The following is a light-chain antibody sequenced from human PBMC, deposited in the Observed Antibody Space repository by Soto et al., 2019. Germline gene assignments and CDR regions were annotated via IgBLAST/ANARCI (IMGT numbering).Light chain of an antibody. V-gene: IGKV1-5*03. J-gene: IGKJ1*01. CDR2: EAS. CDR3: QQYNGYCM. Sequence: DIQMTQSPSTLSASVGDRVTITCRASQSISDSLAWYQPNPGKAPKLLIYEASSLKSGVPSRFSGSRSGTEYTLTISSLQPDHFATYYCQQYNGYCMFGQGTKVELQ. CDR1: QSISDS.